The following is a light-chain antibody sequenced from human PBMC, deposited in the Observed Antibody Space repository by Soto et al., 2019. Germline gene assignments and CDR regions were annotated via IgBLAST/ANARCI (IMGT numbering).Light chain of an antibody. CDR1: SSDVGGYNY. Sequence: QSALTQPASVSGSPGQSITISCTGTSSDVGGYNYFSWYQQHPGKAPKFMIYDVSNRPSGVSTRFSGSKSGNTASLTISGFQAEDEADYYCNSYTTSNTRQIVFGTGTKVTVL. V-gene: IGLV2-14*01. J-gene: IGLJ1*01. CDR2: DVS. CDR3: NSYTTSNTRQIV.